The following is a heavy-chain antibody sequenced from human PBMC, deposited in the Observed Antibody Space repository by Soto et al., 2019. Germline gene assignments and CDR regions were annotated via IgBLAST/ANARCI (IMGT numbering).Heavy chain of an antibody. CDR3: ARGPPLFDP. CDR1: GFTFDSYD. V-gene: IGHV3-48*02. Sequence: EVQLVESGGGLVQPGGSLRLSCSASGFTFDSYDMNWVRQAPGKGLEWVSYISISSSSIYYTDSVKGRFTISRDNAKNSLYLQMNSLRDEDTAVYYCARGPPLFDPWGQGTLVTVSS. CDR2: ISISSSSI. J-gene: IGHJ5*02.